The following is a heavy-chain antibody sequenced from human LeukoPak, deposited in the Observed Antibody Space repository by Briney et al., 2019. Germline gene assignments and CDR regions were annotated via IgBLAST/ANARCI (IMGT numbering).Heavy chain of an antibody. CDR2: INPSGGST. J-gene: IGHJ3*02. V-gene: IGHV1-46*01. CDR3: ARDMSSGYYFKFDAFDI. Sequence: ASVKVSCKASGYTFTNYDINWVRQAPGQGLEWMGIINPSGGSTSYAQKFQGRVTMTRDMSTSTVYMELSSLRSEDTAVYYCARDMSSGYYFKFDAFDIWGQGTMVTVSS. CDR1: GYTFTNYD. D-gene: IGHD3-22*01.